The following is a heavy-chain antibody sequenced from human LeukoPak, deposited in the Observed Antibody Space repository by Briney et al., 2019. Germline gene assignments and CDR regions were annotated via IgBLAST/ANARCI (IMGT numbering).Heavy chain of an antibody. V-gene: IGHV4-4*07. Sequence: PSEALSLTCTVSGASMSNSFWSWIRQPAGKGLEWIGRIYSSGRTNYNPSLKSRVTLSIDTSNNQFSLKLTSVTAADTALYYCARAPAGCGGTCSFDYWGQGTLVTASS. D-gene: IGHD2-15*01. J-gene: IGHJ4*02. CDR2: IYSSGRT. CDR1: GASMSNSF. CDR3: ARAPAGCGGTCSFDY.